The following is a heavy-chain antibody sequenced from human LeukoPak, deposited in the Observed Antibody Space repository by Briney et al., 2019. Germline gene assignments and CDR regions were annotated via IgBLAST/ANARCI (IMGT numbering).Heavy chain of an antibody. V-gene: IGHV1-2*02. CDR1: GYRFTDNY. CDR3: VNPQRTSGSFYSDF. CDR2: INCNSGET. D-gene: IGHD3-10*01. Sequence: ASVKVSCKVSGYRFTDNYIHWVRQTPGQGLEWMGWINCNSGETLYAQQFQGRVTMTRDTSISTAYMEVTSLRSDDTAMYYCVNPQRTSGSFYSDFWGQGTLLTVSS. J-gene: IGHJ4*02.